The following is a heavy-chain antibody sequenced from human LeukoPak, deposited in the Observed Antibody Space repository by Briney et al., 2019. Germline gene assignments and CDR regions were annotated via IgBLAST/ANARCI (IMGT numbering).Heavy chain of an antibody. CDR3: AKEAVPLPTDYYGMDV. D-gene: IGHD1-26*01. CDR1: GFTFSSYG. CDR2: ISYDGSNK. V-gene: IGHV3-30*18. Sequence: GGSLRLSCAASGFTFSSYGMHWVRQAPGKGLEWVAVISYDGSNKYYADSVKGRFTISRDNSKNTLYLQMNSLRAEDTAVYDCAKEAVPLPTDYYGMDVWGQGTTVTVSS. J-gene: IGHJ6*02.